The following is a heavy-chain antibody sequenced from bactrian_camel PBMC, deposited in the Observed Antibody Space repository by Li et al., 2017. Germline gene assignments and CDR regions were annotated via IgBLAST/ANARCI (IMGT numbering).Heavy chain of an antibody. D-gene: IGHD3*01. CDR3: RQVVETVGTGYPLPLIPT. J-gene: IGHJ4*01. CDR2: IDSDGST. CDR1: GVTFSNRC. V-gene: IGHV3S53*01. Sequence: HVQLVESGGGSVKAGGSLTLSCAASGVTFSNRCVGWFRQAPGKEREGVAAIDSDGSTTYADSVKGRFTTSKDNAKNTLYLQMNSLNLRTLPCTTVRQVVETVGTGYPLPLIPTGARGPRSPSP.